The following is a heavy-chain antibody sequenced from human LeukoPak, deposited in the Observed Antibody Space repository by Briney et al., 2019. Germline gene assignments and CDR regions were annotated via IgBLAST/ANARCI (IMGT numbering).Heavy chain of an antibody. Sequence: SVKVSCKASGGTFSSYAISWVRQAPGQGLEWMGGIIPIFGTANYAQKFQGRVTITADKSTSTAYMELSSLRSEDTAVYYCARDRCSGGSCYIKNWFDPWGQGTLVTVSS. J-gene: IGHJ5*02. CDR1: GGTFSSYA. V-gene: IGHV1-69*06. CDR3: ARDRCSGGSCYIKNWFDP. CDR2: IIPIFGTA. D-gene: IGHD2-15*01.